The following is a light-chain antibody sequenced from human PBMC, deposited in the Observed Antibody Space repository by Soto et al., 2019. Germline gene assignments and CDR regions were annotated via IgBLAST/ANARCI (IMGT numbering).Light chain of an antibody. J-gene: IGLJ2*01. CDR3: SSYTSGSTRVV. CDR1: SSDVGGYNY. CDR2: DVS. V-gene: IGLV2-14*03. Sequence: QSALTQPASVSGSPGQSITISCTGTSSDVGGYNYVSWYQQNPGKAPKVMIYDVSKRPSGISNRFSGSKSGNTASLTISGLQVEDEADYYCSSYTSGSTRVVFGGGTQLTVL.